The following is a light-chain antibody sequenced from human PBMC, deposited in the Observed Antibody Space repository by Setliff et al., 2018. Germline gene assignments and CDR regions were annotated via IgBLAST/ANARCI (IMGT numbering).Light chain of an antibody. CDR3: SSYISGSTNVL. V-gene: IGLV2-14*01. CDR2: EVS. CDR1: GTDVGDYHY. Sequence: QPALTQPASVSGSPGQSITISCTGAGTDVGDYHYVSWYQQHPGKAPKLIIYEVSNRPSGVSHRFSGSKSGTTASLTISGLQAEDEADYHCSSYISGSTNVLFGGGTKVTVL. J-gene: IGLJ2*01.